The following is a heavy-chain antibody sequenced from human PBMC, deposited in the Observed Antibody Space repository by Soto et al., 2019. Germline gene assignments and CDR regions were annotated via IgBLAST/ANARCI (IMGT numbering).Heavy chain of an antibody. Sequence: EVQLLDSGGGLVQPGGSLRLSCTASGFTFSSQAMSWVRQAPGKGLEWVSGISASGGSTYYADLVRGRFTISRDNSKNTLYLQMNSLRADDTAVYYCAKGPGPGQWLATGSYYFDYWGQGTLVTVSS. J-gene: IGHJ4*02. CDR3: AKGPGPGQWLATGSYYFDY. CDR1: GFTFSSQA. V-gene: IGHV3-23*01. CDR2: ISASGGST. D-gene: IGHD6-19*01.